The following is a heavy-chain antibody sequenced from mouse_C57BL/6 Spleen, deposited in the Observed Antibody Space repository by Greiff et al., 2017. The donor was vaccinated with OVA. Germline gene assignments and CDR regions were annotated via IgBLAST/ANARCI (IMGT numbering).Heavy chain of an antibody. CDR1: GFTFSDYG. J-gene: IGHJ3*01. V-gene: IGHV5-17*01. CDR2: ISSGSSTI. CDR3: ARGKLTVPFAY. Sequence: EVQVVESGGGLVKPGGSLKLSCAASGFTFSDYGMHWVRQAPEKGLEWVAYISSGSSTIYYADTVKGRFTISRDNAKNTLFLQMTSLRSEDTAMYYCARGKLTVPFAYWGQGTLVTVSA. D-gene: IGHD1-1*01.